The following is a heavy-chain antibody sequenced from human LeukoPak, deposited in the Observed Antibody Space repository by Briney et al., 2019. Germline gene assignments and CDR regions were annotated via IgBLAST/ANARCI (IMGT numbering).Heavy chain of an antibody. Sequence: PSETLSLTCTVSGGSISSYYWSWIRQPPGKGLEWIGYIYYSGSTNYNPSLKSRVTISVDTSKNQFSLKVKSVTAADTAVYYCARAAARTWYFDLWGRGTLVTVSS. J-gene: IGHJ2*01. V-gene: IGHV4-59*01. CDR3: ARAAARTWYFDL. CDR1: GGSISSYY. D-gene: IGHD6-13*01. CDR2: IYYSGST.